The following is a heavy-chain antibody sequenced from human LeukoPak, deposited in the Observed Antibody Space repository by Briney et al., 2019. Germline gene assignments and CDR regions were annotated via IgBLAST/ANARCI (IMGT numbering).Heavy chain of an antibody. CDR1: GYIISSYY. CDR2: ISPSGGGT. D-gene: IGHD5-12*01. V-gene: IGHV1-46*01. Sequence: ASVKVSCKASGYIISSYYIHWVRQAPGQGLEWMGIISPSGGGTSYAQRFQGRVSVARDTSTNTVYMELSGLRSEDTAIYYCARCYSGYEYGPVYWVQGTQVTVSS. CDR3: ARCYSGYEYGPVY. J-gene: IGHJ4*02.